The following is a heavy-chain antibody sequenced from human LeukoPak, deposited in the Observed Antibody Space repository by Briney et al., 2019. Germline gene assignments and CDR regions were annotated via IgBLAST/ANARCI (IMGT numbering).Heavy chain of an antibody. Sequence: PSETLSLTCTVSGGSISSYYWSWIRQPPGKGLEWIGYIYYSGSTNYNPSLKSRVTISVDTSKNQFSLKLSSVTAADTAVYYCARYGVVVPAALDYWGQGTLVTVSS. V-gene: IGHV4-59*01. CDR1: GGSISSYY. CDR2: IYYSGST. J-gene: IGHJ4*02. CDR3: ARYGVVVPAALDY. D-gene: IGHD2-2*01.